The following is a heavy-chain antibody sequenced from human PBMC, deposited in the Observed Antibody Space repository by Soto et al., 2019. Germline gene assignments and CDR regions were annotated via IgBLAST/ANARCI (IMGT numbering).Heavy chain of an antibody. D-gene: IGHD2-15*01. Sequence: GGSLRLSCAASGFTFSSYAMSWVRQAPGKGLEWVSAISGSGGSTYYADSVKGRFTISRDNSKNTLYLQMNSLRAEDTAVYYCAKKRVVVVAAMVGWFDPWGQGTLVTVSS. V-gene: IGHV3-23*01. CDR2: ISGSGGST. CDR1: GFTFSSYA. J-gene: IGHJ5*02. CDR3: AKKRVVVVAAMVGWFDP.